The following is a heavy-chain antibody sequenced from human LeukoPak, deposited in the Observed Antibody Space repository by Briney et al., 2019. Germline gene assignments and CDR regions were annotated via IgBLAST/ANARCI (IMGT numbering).Heavy chain of an antibody. Sequence: ASVKVSCKASGYTFTSYGISWVRQAPGQGLDWMGWINPNTGGTKYAQRFQGRVTMTRDTSIGTAYMELSTVTSDDTAVYFCARVHATGYFSLDLGYWGQGTLVTVSS. CDR1: GYTFTSYG. V-gene: IGHV1-2*02. CDR2: INPNTGGT. D-gene: IGHD3-9*01. CDR3: ARVHATGYFSLDLGY. J-gene: IGHJ4*02.